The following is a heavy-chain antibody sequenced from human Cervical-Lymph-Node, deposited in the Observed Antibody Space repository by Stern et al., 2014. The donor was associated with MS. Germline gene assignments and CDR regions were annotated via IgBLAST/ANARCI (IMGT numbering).Heavy chain of an antibody. V-gene: IGHV1-2*02. CDR3: ARDEAVAGYNGLDV. CDR2: MNPNTGGT. D-gene: IGHD6-19*01. Sequence: VQLVQSGSEVKKPGASVRVSCKASGYTFSAYYIHWVRQAPGQGPEWMVWMNPNTGGTNYAQKFQDRVTMTRDTSSNTAYMELYRLKSDDTARYYCARDEAVAGYNGLDVWGQGTTVTVSS. CDR1: GYTFSAYY. J-gene: IGHJ6*02.